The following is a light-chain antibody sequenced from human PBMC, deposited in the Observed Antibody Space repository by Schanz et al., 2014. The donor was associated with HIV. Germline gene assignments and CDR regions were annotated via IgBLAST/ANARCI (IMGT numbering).Light chain of an antibody. J-gene: IGLJ1*01. CDR2: DVS. Sequence: QSALTQPASVSGSPGQSITISCTGTSSDVGGYNYVSWYQQHPGKAPKLMIYDVSNRPSGVSNRFSGSKSGSTASLTVSGLQAEDEADYYCSSYAGSNNYVFGTGTKLTVL. CDR1: SSDVGGYNY. CDR3: SSYAGSNNYV. V-gene: IGLV2-14*03.